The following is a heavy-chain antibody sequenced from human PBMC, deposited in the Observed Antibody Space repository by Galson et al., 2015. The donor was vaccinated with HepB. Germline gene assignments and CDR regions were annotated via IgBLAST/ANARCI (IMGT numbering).Heavy chain of an antibody. Sequence: SVKVSCKASGDTFSSYTVSWVRQAPGQGLEWMGRIVPILGTTNYAQKFQGRVTITADQPTFTVYMELSSLRSDDTAVYYCAQSWGRYCGSGNCNHQFDYWGQGTLVTVSS. D-gene: IGHD2-15*01. CDR1: GDTFSSYT. CDR3: AQSWGRYCGSGNCNHQFDY. V-gene: IGHV1-69*08. J-gene: IGHJ4*02. CDR2: IVPILGTT.